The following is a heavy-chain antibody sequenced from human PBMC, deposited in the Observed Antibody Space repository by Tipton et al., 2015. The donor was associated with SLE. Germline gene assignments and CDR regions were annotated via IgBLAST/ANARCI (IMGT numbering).Heavy chain of an antibody. V-gene: IGHV4-59*01. D-gene: IGHD3-3*01. Sequence: TLSLTCTVSGGSISSYFWTWIRQPPGKGLEYIGYIFHTGTANYNPSLRGRVTMSIDTSKNQFSLKLSSVTAADTAVYYCARGLDFWSGPYFHYWGQGTLVTVSS. CDR3: ARGLDFWSGPYFHY. CDR2: IFHTGTA. J-gene: IGHJ4*02. CDR1: GGSISSYF.